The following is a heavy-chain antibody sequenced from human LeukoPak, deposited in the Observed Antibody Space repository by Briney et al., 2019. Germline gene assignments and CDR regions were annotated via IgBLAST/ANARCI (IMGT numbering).Heavy chain of an antibody. Sequence: PSETLSLTCTVSGGSISSGGYYWSWIRQPPGKGLEWIGYIYHSGSTYYNPSLKSRVTISVDTSKNQFSLRLSSVTAADTAVYYCSSGSFYHPSNWGQGTLVTVSS. CDR1: GGSISSGGYY. J-gene: IGHJ4*02. V-gene: IGHV4-30-2*01. CDR3: SSGSFYHPSN. D-gene: IGHD3-10*01. CDR2: IYHSGST.